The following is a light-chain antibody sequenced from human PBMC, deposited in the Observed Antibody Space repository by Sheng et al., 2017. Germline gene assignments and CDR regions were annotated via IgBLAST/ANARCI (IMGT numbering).Light chain of an antibody. J-gene: IGKJ4*01. V-gene: IGKV3-15*01. CDR1: QSVNSK. Sequence: EIVLTQSPGTLSLSPGERATLSCRASQSVNSKLAWYQQKPGQAPRLLISGTSTRATGIPARFSGGGSGTEFTLTINSLLPDDSATYFCQRLNAYPLTFGGGTKVQI. CDR2: GTS. CDR3: QRLNAYPLT.